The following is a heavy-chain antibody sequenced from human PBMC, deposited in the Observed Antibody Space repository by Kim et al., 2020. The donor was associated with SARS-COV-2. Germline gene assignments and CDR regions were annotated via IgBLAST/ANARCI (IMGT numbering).Heavy chain of an antibody. CDR3: ARHARSLPHDAFDI. D-gene: IGHD6-13*01. CDR2: IYYSGST. CDR1: GGSISSSSYY. J-gene: IGHJ3*02. Sequence: SETLSLTCTVSGGSISSSSYYWGWIRQPPGKGLEWIGSIYYSGSTYYNPSLKSRVTISVDTSKNQFSLKLSSVTAADTAVYYCARHARSLPHDAFDIWGQGTMVTVSS. V-gene: IGHV4-39*01.